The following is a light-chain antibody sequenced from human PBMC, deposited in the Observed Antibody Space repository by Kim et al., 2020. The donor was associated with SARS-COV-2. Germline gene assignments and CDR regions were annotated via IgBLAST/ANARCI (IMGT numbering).Light chain of an antibody. J-gene: IGLJ2*01. CDR3: QAWDSSTGEV. CDR2: QDN. V-gene: IGLV3-1*01. Sequence: SYELSQAPSVSVSPGQTATITCSGDRLGDKNTYWYQRRSGQSPVLVIYQDNKRPSGIPERFSGSNSGNTATLTISGTQAMDEGDYYCQAWDSSTGEVFGG. CDR1: RLGDKN.